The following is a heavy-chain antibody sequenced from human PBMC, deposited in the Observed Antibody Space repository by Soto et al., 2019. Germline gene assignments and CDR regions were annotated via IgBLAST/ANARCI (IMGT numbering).Heavy chain of an antibody. D-gene: IGHD6-13*01. J-gene: IGHJ4*02. CDR1: AYTFTNYG. Sequence: QVQLVQSGGEVKKPGASVKVSCKASAYTFTNYGISWVRQAPGQGLEWMGWISVYNGNINYAQKFRCRVTMTTDTSTTSAYLEERSLRSDDTTVYYCARSGSSWNLTEFGSWGQGTLVTVSS. V-gene: IGHV1-18*01. CDR2: ISVYNGNI. CDR3: ARSGSSWNLTEFGS.